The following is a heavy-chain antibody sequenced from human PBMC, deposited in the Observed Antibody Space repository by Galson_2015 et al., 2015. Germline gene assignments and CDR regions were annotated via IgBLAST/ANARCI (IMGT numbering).Heavy chain of an antibody. V-gene: IGHV3-23*01. D-gene: IGHD3-10*01. Sequence: SLRLSCAASGFTFSSYAMSWVRQAPGKGLEWVSAISGSGGSTYYADSVKGRFTISRDNSKNTLYLQMNSLRVEDAAIYYCAKEARSSSYAESWGQGTLVTVSS. CDR3: AKEARSSSYAES. J-gene: IGHJ5*02. CDR2: ISGSGGST. CDR1: GFTFSSYA.